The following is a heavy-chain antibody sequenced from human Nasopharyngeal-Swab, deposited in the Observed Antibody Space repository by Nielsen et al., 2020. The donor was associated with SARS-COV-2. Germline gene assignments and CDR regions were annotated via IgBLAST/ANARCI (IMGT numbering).Heavy chain of an antibody. CDR1: GFICDDYA. J-gene: IGHJ4*02. CDR3: ARDKSSTVTTFDY. V-gene: IGHV3-20*04. Sequence: GGSLRLSCAASGFICDDYAMNWVRQAPGKGLEWVSGITWNGGSIGYAESVKGRFTISRDSAKNSLYLQMNSLRAEDTALYYCARDKSSTVTTFDYWGQGTLVTVSS. CDR2: ITWNGGSI. D-gene: IGHD4-17*01.